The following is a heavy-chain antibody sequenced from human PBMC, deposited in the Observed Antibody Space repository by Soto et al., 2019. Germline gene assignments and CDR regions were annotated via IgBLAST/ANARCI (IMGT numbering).Heavy chain of an antibody. CDR3: ARGGGSTKVDY. CDR2: TSNSGST. J-gene: IGHJ4*02. CDR1: GGSITSSGYY. Sequence: QVQLQESGPGLVKPSQTLSLTCTVSGGSITSSGYYWSWIRQHPGEGLEWIGFTSNSGSTSYNPSLKSRVTISVDTSSNPFSLNLKSVTAAHTAVYYCARGGGSTKVDYWGQGTLVTVSP. D-gene: IGHD2-2*01. V-gene: IGHV4-31*03.